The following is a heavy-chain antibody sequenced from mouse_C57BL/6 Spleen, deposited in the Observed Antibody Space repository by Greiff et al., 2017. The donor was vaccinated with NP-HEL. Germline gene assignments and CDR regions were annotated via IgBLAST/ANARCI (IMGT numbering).Heavy chain of an antibody. J-gene: IGHJ3*01. CDR3: ARHYEYDEFAY. D-gene: IGHD2-4*01. Sequence: EVQLVESGGDLVKPGGSLKLSCAASGFTFSSYGMSWVRQTPDKRLEWVATISSGGSYTYYPDSVKGRFTISRDNAKNTLYLQMSSLKSEDTAMYYCARHYEYDEFAYWGQGTLVTVSA. CDR2: ISSGGSYT. CDR1: GFTFSSYG. V-gene: IGHV5-6*01.